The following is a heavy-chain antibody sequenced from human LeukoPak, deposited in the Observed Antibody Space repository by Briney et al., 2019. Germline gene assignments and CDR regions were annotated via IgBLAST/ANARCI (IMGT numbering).Heavy chain of an antibody. D-gene: IGHD1-26*01. V-gene: IGHV4-34*01. Sequence: SETLSLTCAVYGGSFSGYYWTWIRQPPGKGLEWIGEINHSGNTNYNPSLKSRATISVDTSKNQFSLKLSSVTAADTAVYYCARLPFMGYFDYWGQGTLVTVSS. CDR2: INHSGNT. CDR1: GGSFSGYY. J-gene: IGHJ4*02. CDR3: ARLPFMGYFDY.